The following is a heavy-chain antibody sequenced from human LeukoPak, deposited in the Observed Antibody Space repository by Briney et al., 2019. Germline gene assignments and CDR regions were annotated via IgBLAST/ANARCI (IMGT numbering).Heavy chain of an antibody. Sequence: GGSLRLSCAASGFHFTTYWMGWVRQAPGKGLEWVGRIKSKTDGGTTDYAAPVKGRFTISRDDSKNTLYLQMNSLKTEDTAVYYCTTAYCSGGSCLIFDYWGQGTLVTVSS. J-gene: IGHJ4*02. CDR3: TTAYCSGGSCLIFDY. V-gene: IGHV3-15*01. CDR2: IKSKTDGGTT. D-gene: IGHD2-15*01. CDR1: GFHFTTYW.